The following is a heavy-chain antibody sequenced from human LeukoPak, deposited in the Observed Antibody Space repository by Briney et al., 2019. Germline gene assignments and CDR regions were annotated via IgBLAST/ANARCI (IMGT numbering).Heavy chain of an antibody. CDR3: ARDLTGAKDY. CDR1: GYTFTAYY. V-gene: IGHV1-2*02. CDR2: INTRSGET. Sequence: AAVKVSCKTSGYTFTAYYMHWVRQAPRQGLEYMGWINTRSGETYYAPKFQGRFVVTTDTSISTAYMELSSLRSDDTAIYYCARDLTGAKDYWGQGTLVTVS. J-gene: IGHJ4*02. D-gene: IGHD4/OR15-4a*01.